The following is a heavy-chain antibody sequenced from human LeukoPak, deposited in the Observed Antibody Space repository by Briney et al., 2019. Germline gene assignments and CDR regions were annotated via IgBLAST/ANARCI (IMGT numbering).Heavy chain of an antibody. CDR3: ARDPYYYGSGSYYSRPGRGSYFDY. CDR2: ISYDGSNK. V-gene: IGHV3-30-3*01. J-gene: IGHJ4*02. Sequence: GGSLRLSCAASGFTFSSYAMHWVRQAPGKGLEWVAVISYDGSNKYYADSVKGRFTISRDNSKNTLYLQMNSLRAEDTVVYYCARDPYYYGSGSYYSRPGRGSYFDYWGQGTLVTVSS. D-gene: IGHD3-10*01. CDR1: GFTFSSYA.